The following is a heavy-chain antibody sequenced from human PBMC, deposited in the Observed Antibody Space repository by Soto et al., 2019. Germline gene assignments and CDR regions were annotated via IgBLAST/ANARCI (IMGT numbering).Heavy chain of an antibody. CDR1: GFTFSSYG. CDR3: AKDLYSSGSYSPDY. CDR2: ISYDGSNK. J-gene: IGHJ4*02. Sequence: PGGSLRLSCAASGFTFSSYGMHWVRQAPGKGLEWVAVISYDGSNKYYADSVKGRFTISRDNSKNTLYLQMNSLRAEDTAVYYCAKDLYSSGSYSPDYWGQGTLVTVSS. V-gene: IGHV3-30*18. D-gene: IGHD6-19*01.